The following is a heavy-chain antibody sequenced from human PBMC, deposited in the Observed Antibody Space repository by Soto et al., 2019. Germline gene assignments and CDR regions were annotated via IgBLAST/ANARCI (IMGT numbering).Heavy chain of an antibody. V-gene: IGHV3-23*01. D-gene: IGHD6-13*01. CDR3: ARSLFIAATDTEPFDS. CDR1: GFTFSSYA. CDR2: ISGGGNDR. J-gene: IGHJ4*02. Sequence: GGSLRLSCAASGFTFSSYAMSWVRQAPGKGLEWVSAISGGGNDRFYADSVKGRFTISRDNSKNTLYLHMDSLRAEDTAVHYCARSLFIAATDTEPFDSWGQGTLVTVSS.